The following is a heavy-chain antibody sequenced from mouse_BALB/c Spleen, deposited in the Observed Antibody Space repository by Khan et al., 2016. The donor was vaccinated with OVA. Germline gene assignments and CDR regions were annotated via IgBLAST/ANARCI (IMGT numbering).Heavy chain of an antibody. CDR1: GYTFTDYE. Sequence: QVQLKQSGAELVRPGASVTLSCKASGYTFTDYELHWVKQTPVHGLEWIGAIDPETGGTAYNQKFKGKATLTADKSSSTAYMDLRSLTSDDSVVYYCTRWYYGSAWFAYWGQGTLVTVSA. V-gene: IGHV1-15*01. CDR2: IDPETGGT. J-gene: IGHJ3*01. CDR3: TRWYYGSAWFAY. D-gene: IGHD1-1*01.